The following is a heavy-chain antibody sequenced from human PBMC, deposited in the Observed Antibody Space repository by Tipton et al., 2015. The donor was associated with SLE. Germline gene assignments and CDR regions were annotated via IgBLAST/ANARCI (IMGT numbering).Heavy chain of an antibody. Sequence: SLRLSCAASGFTFSSFAMHWVRQAPGKGLEWLAVISYDGIHEYYGDSVKGRFTISRDNSKTMLYLQVNSLRTEDTALYYCARDSPGGGIQNWFDSWGQGALVTVSS. V-gene: IGHV3-30*14. CDR2: ISYDGIHE. D-gene: IGHD3-10*01. CDR3: ARDSPGGGIQNWFDS. J-gene: IGHJ5*01. CDR1: GFTFSSFA.